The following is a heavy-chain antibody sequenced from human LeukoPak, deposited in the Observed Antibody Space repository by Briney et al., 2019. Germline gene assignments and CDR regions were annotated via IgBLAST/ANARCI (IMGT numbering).Heavy chain of an antibody. CDR2: ISWNSGSI. D-gene: IGHD3-9*01. J-gene: IGHJ4*02. V-gene: IGHV3-9*01. CDR1: GFTFADYA. Sequence: GRSLRLSCAASGFTFADYAMHWVRQAPGKGLEWVSGISWNSGSIGYADSVKGRFTISRDNAKNSLYLQMNSLRAEDTALYYCAKDAYDILTGYLGYWGQGTLVTVSS. CDR3: AKDAYDILTGYLGY.